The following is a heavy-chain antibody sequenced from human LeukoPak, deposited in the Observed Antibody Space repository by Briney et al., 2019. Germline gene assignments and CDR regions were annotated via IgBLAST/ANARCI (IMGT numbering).Heavy chain of an antibody. CDR2: IRYDGSNK. J-gene: IGHJ4*02. CDR1: GFTFSSYG. CDR3: AKDSMRYNWNDFDY. V-gene: IGHV3-30*02. D-gene: IGHD1-1*01. Sequence: PGGSLRLSCAASGFTFSSYGMHWVRQAQGKGMEWAAFIRYDGSNKYYADSVKGRFTISRDNSKNTLYLQMNSLRAEDTAVYYCAKDSMRYNWNDFDYWGQGALVTVSS.